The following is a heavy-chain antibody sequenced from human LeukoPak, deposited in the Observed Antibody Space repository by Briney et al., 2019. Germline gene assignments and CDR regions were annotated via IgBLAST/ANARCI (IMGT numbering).Heavy chain of an antibody. Sequence: PSETLSLTCAVYGGSFSGYYWSWIRQPPGKGLEWIGSIYYSGSTYYNPSLKSRVTISVDTSKNQFSLKLSSVTAADTAVYYCARHIEIYSEPHYGILTGYLMDAFDIWGQGTMVTVSS. CDR3: ARHIEIYSEPHYGILTGYLMDAFDI. J-gene: IGHJ3*02. V-gene: IGHV4-34*01. CDR2: IYYSGST. D-gene: IGHD3-9*01. CDR1: GGSFSGYY.